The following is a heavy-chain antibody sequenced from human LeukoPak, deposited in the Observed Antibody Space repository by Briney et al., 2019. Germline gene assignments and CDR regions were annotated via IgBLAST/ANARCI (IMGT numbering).Heavy chain of an antibody. J-gene: IGHJ3*02. CDR2: IYSGGSI. V-gene: IGHV3-53*01. CDR1: GFTVSTNH. D-gene: IGHD4-17*01. Sequence: GGSLRLSCAASGFTVSTNHMSWVRQTPGKGLEWVSTIYSGGSIYYADSVKGRLTISRDNSKNTLYLQMNSLRAEDTAVYYCARGSRVTTRLDAFDIWGQGTMVTVSS. CDR3: ARGSRVTTRLDAFDI.